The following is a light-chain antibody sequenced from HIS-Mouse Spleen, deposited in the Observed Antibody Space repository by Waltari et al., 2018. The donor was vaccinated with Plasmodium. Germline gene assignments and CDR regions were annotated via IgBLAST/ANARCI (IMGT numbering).Light chain of an antibody. J-gene: IGLJ2*01. CDR1: SGSVSTSYY. CDR2: STN. Sequence: VTLTCGLSSGSVSTSYYPSWHQQTPGQAPRTLIYSTNTRSSGVPDRFSGSILGNKAALTITGAQADDESDYYCVLYMGSGTVVFGGGTKLTVL. V-gene: IGLV8-61*01. CDR3: VLYMGSGTVV.